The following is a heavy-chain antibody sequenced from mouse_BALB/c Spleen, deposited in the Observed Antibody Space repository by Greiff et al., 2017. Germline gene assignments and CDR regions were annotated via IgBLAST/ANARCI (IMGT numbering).Heavy chain of an antibody. CDR1: GYTFTSYW. Sequence: VQLVESGAELAKPGASVKMSCKASGYTFTSYWMHWVKQRPGQGLEWIGYINPSTGYTEYNQKFKDKATLTADKSSSTAYMQLSSLTSEDSAVYYCADYGSSFAYWGQGTLVTVSA. V-gene: IGHV1-7*01. J-gene: IGHJ3*01. CDR2: INPSTGYT. CDR3: ADYGSSFAY. D-gene: IGHD1-1*01.